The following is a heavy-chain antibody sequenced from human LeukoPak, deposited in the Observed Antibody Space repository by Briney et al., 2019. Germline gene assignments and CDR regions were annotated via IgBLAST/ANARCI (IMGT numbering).Heavy chain of an antibody. D-gene: IGHD3-22*01. CDR3: ARHRPYDNAGFQDDFDI. V-gene: IGHV4-59*08. Sequence: SETLSLTCTLSGGSISSYYWSWIRQPPGKGLEWLAYIHNSGRTNYNPSLKSRLTISLDTSRTQFSLTVKSVTAADTAVYYCARHRPYDNAGFQDDFDIWGQGTMVTVSS. CDR2: IHNSGRT. J-gene: IGHJ3*02. CDR1: GGSISSYY.